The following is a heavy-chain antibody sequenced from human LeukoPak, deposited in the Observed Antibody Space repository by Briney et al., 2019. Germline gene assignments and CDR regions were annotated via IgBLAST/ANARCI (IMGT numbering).Heavy chain of an antibody. D-gene: IGHD5-12*01. Sequence: SQTLSLTFPISGESVSASSATWNWIRQSPSRGLEWLGGTYYRSNWYNDYAESVKSRITINPDTSKNQFSLQLNSMTPEDTAVYYCARGRGYSGAWNPDYWGQGTLVTVSS. CDR1: GESVSASSAT. CDR3: ARGRGYSGAWNPDY. J-gene: IGHJ4*02. V-gene: IGHV6-1*01. CDR2: TYYRSNWYN.